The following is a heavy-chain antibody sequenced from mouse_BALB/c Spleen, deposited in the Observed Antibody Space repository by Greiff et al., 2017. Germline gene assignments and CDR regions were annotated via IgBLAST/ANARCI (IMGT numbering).Heavy chain of an antibody. D-gene: IGHD2-4*01. J-gene: IGHJ3*01. Sequence: QVQLQQSAAELARPGASVKMSCKASGYTFTSYTMHWVKQRPGQGLEWIGYINPSSGYTEYNQKFKDKTTLTADKSSSTAYMQLSSLTSEDSAVYYCARRRDYGAWFAYWGQGTLVTVSA. CDR2: INPSSGYT. CDR1: GYTFTSYT. CDR3: ARRRDYGAWFAY. V-gene: IGHV1-4*02.